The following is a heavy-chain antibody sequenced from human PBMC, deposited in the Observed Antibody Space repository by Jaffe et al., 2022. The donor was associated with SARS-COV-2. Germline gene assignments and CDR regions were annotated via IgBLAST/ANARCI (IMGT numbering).Heavy chain of an antibody. D-gene: IGHD2-15*01. CDR1: GGSISSGGYY. Sequence: QVQLQESGPGLVKPSQTLSLTCTVSGGSISSGGYYWSWIRQHPGKGLEWIGYIYYSGSTYYNPSLKSRVTISVDTSKNQFSLKLSSVTAADTAVYYCASCGGGSCYYGLLDYWGQGTLVTVSS. CDR2: IYYSGST. V-gene: IGHV4-31*03. J-gene: IGHJ4*02. CDR3: ASCGGGSCYYGLLDY.